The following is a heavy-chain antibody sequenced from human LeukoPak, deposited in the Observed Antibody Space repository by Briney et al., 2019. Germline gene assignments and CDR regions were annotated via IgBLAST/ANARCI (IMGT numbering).Heavy chain of an antibody. Sequence: PSETLSLTCAVYGGSFSGYYWSWIRQPPGKGLEWIGEINHSGSTNYNPSLKSRVTISVDTSKNQFSLKLSSVTAADTAVYYCARQRLRYSSSWYSRDFDYWGQGTLVTVSS. CDR3: ARQRLRYSSSWYSRDFDY. CDR2: INHSGST. CDR1: GGSFSGYY. J-gene: IGHJ4*02. D-gene: IGHD6-13*01. V-gene: IGHV4-34*01.